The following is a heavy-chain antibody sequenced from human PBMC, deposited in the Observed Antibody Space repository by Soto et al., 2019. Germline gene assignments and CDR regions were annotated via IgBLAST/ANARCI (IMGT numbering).Heavy chain of an antibody. Sequence: GGSLRLSCSASGFTFSTYAMSWVRQAPGKGLEWVSGVSGSGGSTYYADSVKGRFTISRDNSKNTLFLQMNSLRAEDTAVYYCAKRGYSSNWYVFDMWGQGTKVTGSS. V-gene: IGHV3-23*01. D-gene: IGHD6-13*01. CDR2: VSGSGGST. J-gene: IGHJ3*02. CDR1: GFTFSTYA. CDR3: AKRGYSSNWYVFDM.